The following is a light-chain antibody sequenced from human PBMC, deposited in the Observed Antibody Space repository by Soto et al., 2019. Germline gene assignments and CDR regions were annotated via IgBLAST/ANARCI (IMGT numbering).Light chain of an antibody. CDR3: CSFAGSYTWV. J-gene: IGLJ3*02. CDR2: DVA. CDR1: SSDVAYYKY. V-gene: IGLV2-11*01. Sequence: QSALTQPRSVSGSPGHSVTISRTGTSSDVAYYKYVSWYQEHPGKAPKLIIYDVAKRPSGVPDRFSGSKSGNTASLTISGLQAEDEADYYCCSFAGSYTWVFGGGTKLTVL.